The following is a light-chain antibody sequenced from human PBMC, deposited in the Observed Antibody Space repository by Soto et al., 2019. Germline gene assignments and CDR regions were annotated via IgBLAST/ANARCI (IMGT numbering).Light chain of an antibody. CDR3: QQYNSYPWT. CDR2: SAS. CDR1: QPIRRF. J-gene: IGKJ1*01. V-gene: IGKV1-5*01. Sequence: DIQMTQSPSSLSASVADRVTISCRPSQPIRRFLNWYQQKPGKAPKLLIYSASILQSGVPSRFSGSGSGAEFTLTISSLQPDDFATYYCQQYNSYPWTFGQGTKVDIK.